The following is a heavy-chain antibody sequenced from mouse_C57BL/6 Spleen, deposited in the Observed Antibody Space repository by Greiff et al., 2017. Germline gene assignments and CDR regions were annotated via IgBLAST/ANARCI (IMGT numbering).Heavy chain of an antibody. D-gene: IGHD4-1*01. J-gene: IGHJ2*01. Sequence: EVKLMESGGDLVKPGGSLKLSCAASGFPFSSYGMSWVRQTPDKRLEWVATISSGGSYTYYPDSVKGRFTISRDNAKNTLYLQMSSLKSEDTAMYYCARQGNWDGRDFDYWGQGTTLTVSS. CDR1: GFPFSSYG. CDR2: ISSGGSYT. V-gene: IGHV5-6*01. CDR3: ARQGNWDGRDFDY.